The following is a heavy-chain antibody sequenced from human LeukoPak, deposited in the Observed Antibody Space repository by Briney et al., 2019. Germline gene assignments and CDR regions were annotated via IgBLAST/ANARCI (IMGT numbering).Heavy chain of an antibody. D-gene: IGHD2-2*01. CDR3: ARDEGYCSSTSCPRGGWFDP. CDR1: GGSISSYY. J-gene: IGHJ5*02. CDR2: IYYSGST. Sequence: SETLSLTCTVSGGSISSYYWSWIRQPPGKGLEWIGYIYYSGSTNYNPSLKSRVTMSVDTSKNQFSLKLSSVTAADTAVYHCARDEGYCSSTSCPRGGWFDPWGQGTLVTVSS. V-gene: IGHV4-59*12.